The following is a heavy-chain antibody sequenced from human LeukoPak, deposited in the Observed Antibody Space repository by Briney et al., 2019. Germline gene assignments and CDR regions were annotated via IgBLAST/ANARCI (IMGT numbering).Heavy chain of an antibody. Sequence: SETLSLTCTVSGGSISGYHWSWIRQPAGKGLEWIGRIHTSGSTNYNPSLKSRVTMSVDTSKNQFSLKLNSVTAADTAVYYCARDLLSLTGSSIPMDVWGKGTTVTVSS. CDR2: IHTSGST. CDR3: ARDLLSLTGSSIPMDV. J-gene: IGHJ6*04. V-gene: IGHV4-4*07. CDR1: GGSISGYH. D-gene: IGHD3-9*01.